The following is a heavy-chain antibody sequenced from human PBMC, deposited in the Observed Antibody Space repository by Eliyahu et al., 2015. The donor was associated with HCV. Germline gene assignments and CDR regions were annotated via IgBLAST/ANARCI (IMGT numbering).Heavy chain of an antibody. Sequence: VLVKPTETLTLTCTVSGFSLSNARMGVSWIRQPPGKALEWLAHIFSNDEKSYSTSLKSRLTISKDTSKSQVVLTMTNMDPVDTATYYCARIRKTGLGYCSSTSCYNAFDIWDQGTMVTVSS. CDR2: IFSNDEK. D-gene: IGHD2-2*01. CDR3: ARIRKTGLGYCSSTSCYNAFDI. J-gene: IGHJ3*02. CDR1: GFSLSNARMG. V-gene: IGHV2-26*01.